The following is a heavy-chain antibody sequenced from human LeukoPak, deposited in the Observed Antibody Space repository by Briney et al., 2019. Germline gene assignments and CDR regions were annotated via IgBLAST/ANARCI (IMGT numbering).Heavy chain of an antibody. CDR2: ISGSGGST. D-gene: IGHD3-16*02. J-gene: IGHJ4*02. CDR1: GFTFSSYA. V-gene: IGHV3-23*01. Sequence: PGGSLRLSCAASGFTFSSYAMSWVRQAPGKGLEWFSAISGSGGSTYYADSVKGRFTISRDNSKNTLYLQMNSLRAEDTAVYYRAKFAITFGGVIAPFDYWGQGTLVTVSS. CDR3: AKFAITFGGVIAPFDY.